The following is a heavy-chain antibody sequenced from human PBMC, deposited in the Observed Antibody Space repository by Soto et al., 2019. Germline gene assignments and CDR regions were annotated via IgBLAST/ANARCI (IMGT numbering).Heavy chain of an antibody. CDR2: IKQDGSQK. V-gene: IGHV3-7*01. CDR1: GLTFSSYW. J-gene: IGHJ4*02. Sequence: EVQLVESGGGLVQPGGSLRLSCAASGLTFSSYWMSWVRQAPGKGLEWVANIKQDGSQKYYVDSVKGRFTISRDNAKNSLYLQMNSLRVEDTAGYYCASAYYYDSSGYSPGGYWGQGTLVTVSS. D-gene: IGHD3-22*01. CDR3: ASAYYYDSSGYSPGGY.